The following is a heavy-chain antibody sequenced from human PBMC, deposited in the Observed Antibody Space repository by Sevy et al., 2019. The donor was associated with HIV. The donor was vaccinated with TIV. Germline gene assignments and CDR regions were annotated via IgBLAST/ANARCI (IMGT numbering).Heavy chain of an antibody. J-gene: IGHJ4*02. Sequence: SDTLSLTCTVSGYSISSGYYWGWIRQPPGKGLEWIGSIYHSGSTYYNPSLKSRVTISVDTSKNQFSLKLSSVTAADTAVYYCARDTKKHLDYWGQGTLVTVSS. CDR2: IYHSGST. V-gene: IGHV4-38-2*02. D-gene: IGHD2-8*01. CDR1: GYSISSGYY. CDR3: ARDTKKHLDY.